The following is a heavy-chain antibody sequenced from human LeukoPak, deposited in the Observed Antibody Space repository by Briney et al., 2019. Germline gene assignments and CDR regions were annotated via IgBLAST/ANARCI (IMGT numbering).Heavy chain of an antibody. CDR2: INWNGASI. J-gene: IGHJ4*02. V-gene: IGHV3-20*04. D-gene: IGHD2-15*01. Sequence: PGGSLRLSCAASGFTFDDYGMSWVRQAPGKGLEWVAGINWNGASIGYADSVKGRFTISRDSAKKSLYLQMNSLRAEDTALYYCARGYCIGGSCWYFDYWGQGTQVTVSS. CDR3: ARGYCIGGSCWYFDY. CDR1: GFTFDDYG.